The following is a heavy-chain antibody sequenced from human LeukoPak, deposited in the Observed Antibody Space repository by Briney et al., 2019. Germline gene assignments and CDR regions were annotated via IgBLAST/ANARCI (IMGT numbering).Heavy chain of an antibody. D-gene: IGHD3-22*01. Sequence: SETLSLTCTVSGGSISSYYWSWIRQPPGKGLEWIGYIYYSGSTNYNPSLKSRVTISVDTSKNQFSLKLSSVTAADTAVYYCARHQDSNGYYNVYAFDIWGQGTMVTVSS. CDR2: IYYSGST. J-gene: IGHJ3*02. V-gene: IGHV4-59*08. CDR1: GGSISSYY. CDR3: ARHQDSNGYYNVYAFDI.